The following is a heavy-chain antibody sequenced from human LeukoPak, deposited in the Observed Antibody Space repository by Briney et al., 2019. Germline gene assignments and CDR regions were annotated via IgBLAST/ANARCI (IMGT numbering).Heavy chain of an antibody. Sequence: GASVKVSCKASGYTFTGYYMHWVRQAPGQGLEWMGWINPSSGGTNYAQKFQGRVTMTRDTSISTAYMELSRLRSDDTAVYYCASETVVTATPLDYWGQGTLVTVSS. CDR1: GYTFTGYY. J-gene: IGHJ4*02. CDR2: INPSSGGT. D-gene: IGHD2-21*02. V-gene: IGHV1-2*02. CDR3: ASETVVTATPLDY.